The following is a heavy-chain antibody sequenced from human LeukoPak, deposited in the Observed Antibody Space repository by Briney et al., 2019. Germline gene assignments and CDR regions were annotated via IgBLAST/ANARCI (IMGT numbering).Heavy chain of an antibody. Sequence: PSETLSLTCTVSGGSISSISYYWGWIRQPPGKGLEWIGHIYYRGSTFYNPSLRGRVTISVDTSKNQFSLKLSSVTAADTAVYYCARRKWELMFDYWGQGTLVTVSS. CDR2: IYYRGST. CDR3: ARRKWELMFDY. V-gene: IGHV4-39*07. J-gene: IGHJ4*02. D-gene: IGHD1-26*01. CDR1: GGSISSISYY.